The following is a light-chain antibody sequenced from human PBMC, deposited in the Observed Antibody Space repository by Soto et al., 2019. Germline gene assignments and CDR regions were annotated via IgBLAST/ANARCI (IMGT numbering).Light chain of an antibody. Sequence: EIVLTQSPGTLSLSPGERATLSCRASQSVSSSYLAWYQQKPGQAPRLLIYGACSRATGIPDRFSGSGSGTDFTLTISRLEPEDFAVYYCQQYGSYPYTFGQGTKLEIK. CDR3: QQYGSYPYT. V-gene: IGKV3-20*01. CDR2: GAC. J-gene: IGKJ2*01. CDR1: QSVSSSY.